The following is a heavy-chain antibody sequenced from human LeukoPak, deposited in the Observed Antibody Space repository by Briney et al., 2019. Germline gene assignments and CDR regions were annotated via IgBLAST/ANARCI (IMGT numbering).Heavy chain of an antibody. CDR1: GFTFRSYP. Sequence: GGSLRLSCAASGFTFRSYPMQWVRQAPGKGLEWGAVISYDGSNKYYTDSVKGRFTISRDNSKNTLYLEMNSLRAEDTAVYYCARDRISGGGWSPGVDLWGQGTLVAVST. CDR2: ISYDGSNK. CDR3: ARDRISGGGWSPGVDL. J-gene: IGHJ1*01. D-gene: IGHD6-19*01. V-gene: IGHV3-30*04.